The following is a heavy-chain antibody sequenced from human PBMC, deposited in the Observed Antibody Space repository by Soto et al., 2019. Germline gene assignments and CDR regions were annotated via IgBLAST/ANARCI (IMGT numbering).Heavy chain of an antibody. D-gene: IGHD5-18*01. Sequence: GSLRISCASSGFTFSSYAMSWVRQAPGKGLEWVSSISSTTNYIYYGDSMKGRFTISRDNAKNSLYLEMNSLRAEDTAVYYCAVDTAMVPNWYFDLWGRGTLVTVSS. CDR1: GFTFSSYA. J-gene: IGHJ2*01. V-gene: IGHV3-21*06. CDR3: AVDTAMVPNWYFDL. CDR2: ISSTTNYI.